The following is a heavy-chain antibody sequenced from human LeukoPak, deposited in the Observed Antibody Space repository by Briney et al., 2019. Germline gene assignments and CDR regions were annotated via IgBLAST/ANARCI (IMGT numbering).Heavy chain of an antibody. J-gene: IGHJ6*02. CDR2: ISAYNGNT. CDR3: ARAPLPLMTVVVRYYYYGMDV. D-gene: IGHD3-22*01. V-gene: IGHV1-18*01. Sequence: ASVKVSCKASGYTFTSYGISWVRQAPGQGLEWMGWISAYNGNTNYAQKLQGRVTMTTDTSTSTAYMELRSLRSDDTAVYYCARAPLPLMTVVVRYYYYGMDVWGQGTTVTVSS. CDR1: GYTFTSYG.